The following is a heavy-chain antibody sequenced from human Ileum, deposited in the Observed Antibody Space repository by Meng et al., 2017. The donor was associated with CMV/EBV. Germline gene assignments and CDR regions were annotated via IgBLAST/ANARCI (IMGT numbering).Heavy chain of an antibody. Sequence: GESLKISCAASGFPFSRSWMHWVRQVPGKGLMWVSRINSDGTDTAYADSVRGRFTISRDNAKNSLYLQMNSLRAEDTAVYYCATHSPIAAAGRTSHYWGQGTLVTVSS. D-gene: IGHD6-13*01. CDR3: ATHSPIAAAGRTSHY. CDR2: INSDGTDT. V-gene: IGHV3-74*01. J-gene: IGHJ4*02. CDR1: GFPFSRSW.